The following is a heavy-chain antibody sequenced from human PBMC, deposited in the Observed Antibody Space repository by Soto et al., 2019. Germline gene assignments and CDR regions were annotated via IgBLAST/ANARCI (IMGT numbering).Heavy chain of an antibody. CDR3: AKQPVAGWVDPNYYYYGMDI. J-gene: IGHJ6*02. V-gene: IGHV3-30*18. CDR2: ISYDGSNK. CDR1: GFTFSSYG. D-gene: IGHD6-19*01. Sequence: QVQLVESGGGVVQPGRSLRLSCAASGFTFSSYGMHWVRQAPGKGLEWVAVISYDGSNKYYADPVKGRFTISRDNSKNTLYLQMNSLRAEDTAVYYCAKQPVAGWVDPNYYYYGMDIWGQGTTVTVSS.